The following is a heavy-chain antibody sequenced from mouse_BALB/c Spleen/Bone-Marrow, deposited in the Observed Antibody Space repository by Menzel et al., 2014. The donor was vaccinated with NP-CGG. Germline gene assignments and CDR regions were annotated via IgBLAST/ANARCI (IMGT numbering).Heavy chain of an antibody. CDR2: IYPGSSST. J-gene: IGHJ4*01. V-gene: IGHV1S22*01. CDR3: TRYYGYYAMDY. CDR1: GYTFTSYW. D-gene: IGHD1-2*01. Sequence: LQQSGSELVRPGASVKLSCKASGYTFTSYWMHWVKQRPGQGLEWIGNIYPGSSSTNYDEKSKSKATLTVDTSSSTAYMQLSSLTSEDSAVYYCTRYYGYYAMDYWGQGTSVTVSS.